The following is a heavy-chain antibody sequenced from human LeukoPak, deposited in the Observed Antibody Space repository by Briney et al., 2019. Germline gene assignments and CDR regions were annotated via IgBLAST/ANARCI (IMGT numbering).Heavy chain of an antibody. J-gene: IGHJ4*02. CDR3: ARNYGGYHGTDY. CDR1: GFTVSTYN. CDR2: ISITSSTK. D-gene: IGHD5-12*01. V-gene: IGHV3-48*02. Sequence: GGSLRLSCAASGFTVSTYNMNWVRQAPGKGLEWVSYISITSSTKYYADSVKGRFTISRDNAKNLLYLQMNSLRDEDTAFYYCARNYGGYHGTDYWGQGTLVTVSS.